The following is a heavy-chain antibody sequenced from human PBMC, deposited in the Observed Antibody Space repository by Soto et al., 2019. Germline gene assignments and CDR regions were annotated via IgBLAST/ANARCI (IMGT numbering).Heavy chain of an antibody. CDR2: ISGSGGST. CDR1: GFTFSSYA. Sequence: EVQLLESGGGLVQPGGSLRLSCAASGFTFSSYAMSWVRQAPGKGLEWVSGISGSGGSTDYADSVKGRFTISRDNFKNTLDLQMNSLRADDTAVYYCAKRNWEGCSSISCYVYDLWGQGTLVTVS. J-gene: IGHJ5*02. CDR3: AKRNWEGCSSISCYVYDL. V-gene: IGHV3-23*01. D-gene: IGHD2-2*01.